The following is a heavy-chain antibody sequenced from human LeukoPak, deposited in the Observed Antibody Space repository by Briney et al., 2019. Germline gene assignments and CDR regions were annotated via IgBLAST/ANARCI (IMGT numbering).Heavy chain of an antibody. CDR3: AREGCSGGSCYLYWFDP. V-gene: IGHV3-11*04. J-gene: IGHJ5*02. D-gene: IGHD2-15*01. CDR1: GFTFSDYY. Sequence: PGGSLRLSCAASGFTFSDYYMSWIRQAPGKGLEWVSYISSSGSTIYYADSVKGQFTISRDNAKNSLYLQMNSLRAEDTAVYYCAREGCSGGSCYLYWFDPWGQGTLVTVSS. CDR2: ISSSGSTI.